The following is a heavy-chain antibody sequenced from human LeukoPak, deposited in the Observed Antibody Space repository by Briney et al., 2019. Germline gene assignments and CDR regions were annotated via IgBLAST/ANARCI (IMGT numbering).Heavy chain of an antibody. V-gene: IGHV4-39*07. CDR3: ARGYCTNGVCYTSWFDP. D-gene: IGHD2-8*01. J-gene: IGHJ5*02. Sequence: SETLSLTCTVSGGSISSSSYYWGWIRQPPGKGLEWIGSIYYSGSTNYNPSLKSRVTISVDTSKNQFSLKLSSVTAADTAVYYCARGYCTNGVCYTSWFDPWGQGTLVTVSS. CDR2: IYYSGST. CDR1: GGSISSSSYY.